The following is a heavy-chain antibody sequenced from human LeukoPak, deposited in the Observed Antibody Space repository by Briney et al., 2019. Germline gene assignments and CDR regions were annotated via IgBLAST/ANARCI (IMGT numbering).Heavy chain of an antibody. Sequence: GGSLRLSCAVSGFTCNNFEMNWVRQAPGKGLEWVSYIDISGTSLYYADSVKGRFTISRDNAKNSLYLQMNSLRAEDTAVYYCARGGSSGYKNNAFDIWGQGTMVTVST. CDR2: IDISGTSL. CDR1: GFTCNNFE. J-gene: IGHJ3*02. V-gene: IGHV3-48*03. D-gene: IGHD3-22*01. CDR3: ARGGSSGYKNNAFDI.